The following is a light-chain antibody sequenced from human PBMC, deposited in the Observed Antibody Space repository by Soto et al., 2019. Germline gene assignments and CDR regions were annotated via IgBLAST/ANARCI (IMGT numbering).Light chain of an antibody. J-gene: IGKJ2*01. CDR1: QSVSSN. Sequence: EIVMTQSPATLSVSPGERATLSCRASQSVSSNLAWYQQKPGQAPRLLIYGASTRATGIPARFSGSGSGTEFTLTISSLLSEDFAVYYCKQCNNWPLYTFGQGTKLEIK. V-gene: IGKV3-15*01. CDR3: KQCNNWPLYT. CDR2: GAS.